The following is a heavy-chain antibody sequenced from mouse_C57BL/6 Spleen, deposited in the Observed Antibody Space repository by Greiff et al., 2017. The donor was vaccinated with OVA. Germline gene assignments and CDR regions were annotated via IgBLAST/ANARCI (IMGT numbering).Heavy chain of an antibody. V-gene: IGHV5-17*01. CDR2: ISSGSSTT. Sequence: EVKLVESGGGLVKPGGSLKLSCAASGFTFSDYGMHWVRQAPEKGLEWVAYISSGSSTTYYADTVKGRFTISRDNAKNTLFLQMTSLRSEDTAMYYCAREPLRDAMDDWGQGTTVTVSS. CDR1: GFTFSDYG. J-gene: IGHJ4*01. CDR3: AREPLRDAMDD.